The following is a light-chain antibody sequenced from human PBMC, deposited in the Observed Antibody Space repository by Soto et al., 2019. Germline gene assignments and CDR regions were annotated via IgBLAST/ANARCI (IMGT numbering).Light chain of an antibody. Sequence: QSALTQPASVSGSPGQSITISSTGTSSDVGGYNYVSWYQHHPGKAPKLIIYDVTNRPSGVSNPFSGSKSGNTASLTISGLQPEDEADYYCCSYTTSNTRQIVFGTGTKLTVL. CDR3: CSYTTSNTRQIV. V-gene: IGLV2-14*03. J-gene: IGLJ1*01. CDR2: DVT. CDR1: SSDVGGYNY.